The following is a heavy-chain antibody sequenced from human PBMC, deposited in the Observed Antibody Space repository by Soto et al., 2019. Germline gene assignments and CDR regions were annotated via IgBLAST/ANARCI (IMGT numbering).Heavy chain of an antibody. J-gene: IGHJ3*01. CDR2: LYDVDGS. Sequence: DVQLVESGGGLIQPGASLRLSCAAFGLTISGKKYVAWVRQAPGKGLEWVSALYDVDGSFYADSVKGRFTTSSDSSKTTVYLKMNDLRPDDTAVYYCATWHEREHAYDVWGQVTTVTVSS. CDR3: ATWHEREHAYDV. V-gene: IGHV3-53*01. D-gene: IGHD1-1*01. CDR1: GLTISGKKY.